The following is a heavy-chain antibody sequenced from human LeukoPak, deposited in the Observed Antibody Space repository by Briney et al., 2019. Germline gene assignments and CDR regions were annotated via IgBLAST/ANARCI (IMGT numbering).Heavy chain of an antibody. CDR1: GYIFTGYY. CDR2: MNPNSGNT. J-gene: IGHJ4*02. Sequence: GASVKVSCKASGYIFTGYYMYWVRQAPGQGLEWMGWMNPNSGNTGYAQKFQGRVTITRNTSISTAYMELSSLRSEGTAVYYCARGRGYDFWSGPIGNWGQGTLVTVSS. CDR3: ARGRGYDFWSGPIGN. V-gene: IGHV1-8*03. D-gene: IGHD3-3*01.